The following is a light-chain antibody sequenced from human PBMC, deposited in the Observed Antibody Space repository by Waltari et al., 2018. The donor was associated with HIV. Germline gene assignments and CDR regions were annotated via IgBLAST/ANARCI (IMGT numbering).Light chain of an antibody. J-gene: IGKJ2*01. CDR1: QSVSNL. V-gene: IGKV3-11*01. CDR3: QHRDEWPPGAT. Sequence: PGERANLSCRASQSVSNLLPGYQHKPGQSPRLLIYDASTRASGIPARFSGSGSGTDFTLTISSLEPEDFAVYYCQHRDEWPPGATFGPGAKLEIK. CDR2: DAS.